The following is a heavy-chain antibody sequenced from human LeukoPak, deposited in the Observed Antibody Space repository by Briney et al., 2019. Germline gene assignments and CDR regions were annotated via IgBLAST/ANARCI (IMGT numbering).Heavy chain of an antibody. J-gene: IGHJ3*02. CDR2: ISSSSSTI. D-gene: IGHD1-26*01. Sequence: PGGSLRLSCAASGFTFSSYSMDWVRQAPGKGLEWVSYISSSSSTIYYADSVKGRFTISRDNAKNTLYLQMNSLRAEDTAAYYCAKDSESSGSYFLDAFDIWGQGTMVTVSS. CDR1: GFTFSSYS. CDR3: AKDSESSGSYFLDAFDI. V-gene: IGHV3-48*01.